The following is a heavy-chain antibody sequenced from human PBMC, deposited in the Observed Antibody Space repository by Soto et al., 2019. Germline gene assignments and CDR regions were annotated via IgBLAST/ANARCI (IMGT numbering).Heavy chain of an antibody. CDR2: INTDGSTT. CDR1: GFPFSSSW. J-gene: IGHJ4*02. V-gene: IGHV3-74*01. D-gene: IGHD1-26*01. CDR3: TRGGNFRFYD. Sequence: PGGSLRLSCAASGFPFSSSWILGVRQAPGKGLVWVSRINTDGSTTTYADSVKGRFTISRDNAKNTVYLQMNSLRAEDTAVYYCTRGGNFRFYDWGQGTRGTVSS.